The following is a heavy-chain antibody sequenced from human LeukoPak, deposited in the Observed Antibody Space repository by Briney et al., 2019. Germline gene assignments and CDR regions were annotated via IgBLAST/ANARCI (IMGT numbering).Heavy chain of an antibody. CDR2: ISYDGSNK. CDR1: GFTFSSYA. CDR3: ARDYDSSGYYYSEYFQH. J-gene: IGHJ1*01. Sequence: RGSLRLSCAASGFTFSSYAMHWVRQAPGKGLEWVAVISYDGSNKYYADSVKGRFTISRDNSKNTLYLQMNSLRAEDTAVYYCARDYDSSGYYYSEYFQHWGQGTLVTVSS. V-gene: IGHV3-30-3*01. D-gene: IGHD3-22*01.